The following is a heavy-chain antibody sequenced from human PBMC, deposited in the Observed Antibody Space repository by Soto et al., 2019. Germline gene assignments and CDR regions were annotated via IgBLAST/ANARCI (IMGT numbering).Heavy chain of an antibody. Sequence: QVQLVDSGGGEVQPGRSLTISCAASGFTFSTYGMHWVRQTPGKGLEWVAVISYDGTNKFYSDSVKGRFNISRDNFKNALPLQMNSLRADDPAVYSCAKDLQSYGDYDYYCYGMDVWGLGTRVTVSS. CDR1: GFTFSTYG. V-gene: IGHV3-30*18. CDR2: ISYDGTNK. J-gene: IGHJ6*02. D-gene: IGHD4-17*01. CDR3: AKDLQSYGDYDYYCYGMDV.